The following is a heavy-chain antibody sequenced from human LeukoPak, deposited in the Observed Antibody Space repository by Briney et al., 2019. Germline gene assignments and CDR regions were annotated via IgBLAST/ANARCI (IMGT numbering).Heavy chain of an antibody. CDR2: ISYDGSNK. CDR3: AKERRLMVRGVISYGMDV. D-gene: IGHD3-10*01. J-gene: IGHJ6*02. CDR1: GFTFSNAW. V-gene: IGHV3-30*18. Sequence: GGSLRLSCAASGFTFSNAWMSWVRQAPGKGLEWVAVISYDGSNKYYADSVKGRFTISRDNSKNTLYLQMNSLRAEDTAVYYCAKERRLMVRGVISYGMDVWGQGTTVTVSS.